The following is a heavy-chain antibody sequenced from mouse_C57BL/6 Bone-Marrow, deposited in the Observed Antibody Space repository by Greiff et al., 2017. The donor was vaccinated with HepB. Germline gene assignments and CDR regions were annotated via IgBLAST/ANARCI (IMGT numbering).Heavy chain of an antibody. J-gene: IGHJ3*01. Sequence: VQLQQSGAELVMPGASVKLSCKASGYTFTSYWMHWVKQRPGQGLEWIGEIDPSDSYTNYNQKFKGKSTLTVDKSSSTAYMQLSSLTSEDSAVYYCARSTGTFEFAYWGQGTLVTVSA. V-gene: IGHV1-69*01. CDR2: IDPSDSYT. CDR3: ARSTGTFEFAY. CDR1: GYTFTSYW. D-gene: IGHD4-1*01.